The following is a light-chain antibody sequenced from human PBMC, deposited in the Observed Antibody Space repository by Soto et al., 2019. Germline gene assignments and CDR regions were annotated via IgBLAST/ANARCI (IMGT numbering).Light chain of an antibody. CDR1: QGISTY. J-gene: IGKJ1*01. CDR3: QQLITYPQT. Sequence: QSPSFLSASVGDRVTMTCRASQGISTYLAWYQQKPGKAPKLLIYAASTLQSGVPSRFSGSGSGTEFALAISSLQPEDFATYYCQQLITYPQTFGQGTKV. CDR2: AAS. V-gene: IGKV1-9*01.